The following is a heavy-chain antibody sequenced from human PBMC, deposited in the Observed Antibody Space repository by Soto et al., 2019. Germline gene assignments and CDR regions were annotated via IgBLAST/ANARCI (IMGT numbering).Heavy chain of an antibody. D-gene: IGHD3-16*01. J-gene: IGHJ4*02. Sequence: EVQLLESGGGLVQPGGSLRLSCAASGFTFSSYAMSWVRQAPGKGLEWVSVISGSGGSTYYADSVKGRFTISRDNSKNPLYLQMNSLRAEDTAVYYGAKDRAINTYYFDYWGQGTLVTVSS. V-gene: IGHV3-23*01. CDR1: GFTFSSYA. CDR3: AKDRAINTYYFDY. CDR2: ISGSGGST.